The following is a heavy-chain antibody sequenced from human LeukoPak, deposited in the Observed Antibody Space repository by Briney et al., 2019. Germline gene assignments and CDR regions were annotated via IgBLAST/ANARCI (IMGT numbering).Heavy chain of an antibody. CDR3: ARDVVVAAIYYGMDV. CDR2: IYSGGST. Sequence: GGSLRLSCAAPGFTVSSNYMSWVRQAPGKGLDWLSVIYSGGSTYYADSVKGRFTISRDNSKNTLYLQMNSLRAEDTAVYYCARDVVVAAIYYGMDVWGKGTTVTVSS. J-gene: IGHJ6*04. CDR1: GFTVSSNY. D-gene: IGHD2-15*01. V-gene: IGHV3-53*01.